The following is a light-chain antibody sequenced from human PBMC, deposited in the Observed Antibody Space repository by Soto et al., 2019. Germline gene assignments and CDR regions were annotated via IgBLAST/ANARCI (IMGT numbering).Light chain of an antibody. CDR3: LHYGSSPKWT. J-gene: IGKJ1*01. CDR2: GAS. Sequence: EIVLTQSPGTLSLSPGERATLSCRASQSVSSIYLAWYQQKPGQAPGLLIYGASNRATGIPDRFGGSGSGTDFTLTISRLEPEDFAVYYCLHYGSSPKWTFGQGTKVEIK. CDR1: QSVSSIY. V-gene: IGKV3-20*01.